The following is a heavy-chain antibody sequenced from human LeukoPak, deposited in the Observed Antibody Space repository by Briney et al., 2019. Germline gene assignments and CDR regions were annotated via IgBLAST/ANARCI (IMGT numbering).Heavy chain of an antibody. D-gene: IGHD3-22*01. V-gene: IGHV1-46*01. J-gene: IGHJ5*02. Sequence: ASVKVSCKASGYTFTSYYMHWVRRAPGQGLEWMGIINPSGGSTSYAQKFQGRVTMTRDMSMSTVYMELSSLRSEDTAVYYCARGTDDSSGYYWFDPWGQGTLVTVSS. CDR3: ARGTDDSSGYYWFDP. CDR1: GYTFTSYY. CDR2: INPSGGST.